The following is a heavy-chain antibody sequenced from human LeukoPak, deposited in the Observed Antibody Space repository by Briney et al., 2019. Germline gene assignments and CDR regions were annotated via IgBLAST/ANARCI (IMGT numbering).Heavy chain of an antibody. CDR3: ARDRRAVADTGPFDY. CDR2: INSDGSST. Sequence: GGSLRLSCAASGFTFSSYWMHWVRQAPGKGLVWVSRINSDGSSTSYADSVKGRFTISRDNAKNTLYLQMNSLRAEDTAVYYCARDRRAVADTGPFDYWGQGTLVTVSS. V-gene: IGHV3-74*01. J-gene: IGHJ4*02. CDR1: GFTFSSYW. D-gene: IGHD6-19*01.